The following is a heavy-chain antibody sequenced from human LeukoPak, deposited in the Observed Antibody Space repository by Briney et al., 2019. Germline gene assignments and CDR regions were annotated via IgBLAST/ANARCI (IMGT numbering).Heavy chain of an antibody. CDR1: GGSISSYY. V-gene: IGHV4-59*01. J-gene: IGHJ4*02. Sequence: SETLSLTCTVSGGSISSYYWSWIRQPPGKGLEWIGYIYYSGSTNYNPSLKSRVTTSVDTSKNQFSLKLSSVTAADTAVYYCARVYGDYGVDYWGQGTLVTVSS. CDR3: ARVYGDYGVDY. CDR2: IYYSGST. D-gene: IGHD4-17*01.